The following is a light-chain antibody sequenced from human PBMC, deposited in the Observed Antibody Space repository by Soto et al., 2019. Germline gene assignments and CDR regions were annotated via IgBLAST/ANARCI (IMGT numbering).Light chain of an antibody. J-gene: IGKJ1*01. CDR1: QSVSNNY. Sequence: EIVLTQSPATLSLSPGERATLSCRASQSVSNNYLAWYQPKPGQAPRLLIYGASSRATGIPDRFSGSGSGTDFTLTISRLEPEDFAVYYCQQYGSSPWTVGQGTKVDIK. CDR3: QQYGSSPWT. V-gene: IGKV3-20*01. CDR2: GAS.